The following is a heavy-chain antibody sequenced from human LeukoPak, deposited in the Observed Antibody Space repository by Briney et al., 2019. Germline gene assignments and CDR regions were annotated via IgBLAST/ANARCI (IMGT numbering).Heavy chain of an antibody. CDR2: ISGGGGGT. V-gene: IGHV3-23*01. CDR3: AKDLGGEPYYYYGWDV. Sequence: GGSLRLSCAASGFKFSSYSMNWVRQAPGKGLEWVSAISGGGGGTFYADSVKGRFTISRDNSKNTLYLEVNSLRAEDTAVYYCAKDLGGEPYYYYGWDVWGQGTTVTVSS. J-gene: IGHJ6*02. CDR1: GFKFSSYS. D-gene: IGHD1-14*01.